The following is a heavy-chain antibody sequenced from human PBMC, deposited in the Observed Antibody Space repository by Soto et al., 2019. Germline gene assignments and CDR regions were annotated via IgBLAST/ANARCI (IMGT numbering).Heavy chain of an antibody. V-gene: IGHV4-4*02. D-gene: IGHD3-22*01. Sequence: SETLSLTCAVSVGSISSSNWWSWVRQPPGKGLEWIGEIYHSGSTNYNPSLKSRVTISVDKSKNQFSMKLSSVTAADTAVYYCARARRQWLFGDYWFEPSGQGTMVTVSS. J-gene: IGHJ5*02. CDR1: VGSISSSNW. CDR2: IYHSGST. CDR3: ARARRQWLFGDYWFEP.